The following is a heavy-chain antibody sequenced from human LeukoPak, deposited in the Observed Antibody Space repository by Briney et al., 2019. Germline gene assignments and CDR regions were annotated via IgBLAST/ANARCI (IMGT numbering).Heavy chain of an antibody. J-gene: IGHJ5*02. Sequence: GGSLRLSCAASGFTFSSYSMNWVRQAPGKGLEWVSSISSSSSYIYYADSVKGRFTISRDNSKNTLYLQMNSLRAEDTAVYYCAKEPGWLLLPGWFDPWGQGTLVTVSS. CDR3: AKEPGWLLLPGWFDP. D-gene: IGHD3-22*01. CDR1: GFTFSSYS. V-gene: IGHV3-21*04. CDR2: ISSSSSYI.